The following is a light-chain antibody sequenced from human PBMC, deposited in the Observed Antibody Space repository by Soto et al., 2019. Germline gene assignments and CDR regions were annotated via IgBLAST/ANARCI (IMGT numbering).Light chain of an antibody. J-gene: IGLJ7*01. CDR2: EVT. CDR3: CSYEGSRAV. CDR1: SSDVGSHNL. V-gene: IGLV2-23*02. Sequence: QSALTQPASVSGSPGQSITISCTGTSSDVGSHNLVSWYQQHPGQAPKLMIYEVTKRPLGVSTRFFASKSGNTASLTISGLQAEDEADYYCCSYEGSRAVFGGGTQLTVL.